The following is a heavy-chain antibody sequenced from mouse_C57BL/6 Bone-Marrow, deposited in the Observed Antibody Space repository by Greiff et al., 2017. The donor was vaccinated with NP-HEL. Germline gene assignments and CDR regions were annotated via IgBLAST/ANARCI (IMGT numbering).Heavy chain of an antibody. V-gene: IGHV1-55*01. J-gene: IGHJ4*01. CDR1: GYTFTSYW. Sequence: QVQLQQPGAELVKPGASVKMSCKASGYTFTSYWITWVKQRPGQGLEWIGDIYPGSGSTNYNEKFKSKATLTVDTSSSTAYTQLSSLTSEDSAVYYCTTPYDGYYVDYAMDYWGQGTSVTVSS. CDR3: TTPYDGYYVDYAMDY. CDR2: IYPGSGST. D-gene: IGHD2-3*01.